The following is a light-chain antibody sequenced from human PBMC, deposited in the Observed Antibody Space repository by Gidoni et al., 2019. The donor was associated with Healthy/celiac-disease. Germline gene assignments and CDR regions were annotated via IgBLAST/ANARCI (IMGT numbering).Light chain of an antibody. J-gene: IGLJ3*02. CDR2: GNS. CDR3: QSYDSSLSGSGV. V-gene: IGLV1-40*01. CDR1: SSNIWAGYD. Sequence: QAVLTKPPSVAGAAGQRVTISCTGSSSNIWAGYDVPWYPPLPGPAPQLLIYGNSNRPSGVPDRFSGSKSGTSASLAITGLQAEDEADYYCQSYDSSLSGSGVFGGGTKLTVL.